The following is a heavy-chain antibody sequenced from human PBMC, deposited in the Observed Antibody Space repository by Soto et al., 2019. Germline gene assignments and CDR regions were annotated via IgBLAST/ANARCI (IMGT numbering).Heavy chain of an antibody. V-gene: IGHV3-23*01. CDR3: AKDSLQLEPHAFDI. J-gene: IGHJ3*02. D-gene: IGHD1-1*01. CDR2: ISGSGGET. Sequence: PGGALRLSWVGSGFAFSDHGMSWVRQAPGKGLEWVSTISGSGGETYYADSVKGRFTISRDNAKNTLYLQMNSLRAEDTAVYYCAKDSLQLEPHAFDIWGQGTMVTVSS. CDR1: GFAFSDHG.